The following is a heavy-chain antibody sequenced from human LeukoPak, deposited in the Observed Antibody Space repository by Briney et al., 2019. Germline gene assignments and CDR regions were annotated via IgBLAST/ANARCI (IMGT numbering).Heavy chain of an antibody. Sequence: GESLKISCKGSGYSFSSYWIAWVRQMPGNGLEWMGIIYPGDSDIRYSPSFQGQVTISADKSISTAYLQWSSLKASDTAMYYCARQDGSALYYFDYWGQGTLVTVSS. J-gene: IGHJ4*02. V-gene: IGHV5-51*01. CDR2: IYPGDSDI. CDR3: ARQDGSALYYFDY. CDR1: GYSFSSYW. D-gene: IGHD5-24*01.